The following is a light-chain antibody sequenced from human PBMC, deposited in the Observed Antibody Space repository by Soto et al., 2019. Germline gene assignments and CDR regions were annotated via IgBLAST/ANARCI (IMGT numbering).Light chain of an antibody. Sequence: QSALTQPPSASGSPGQSVTISCTGTSSDVGGYNYVSRYQQYPGKAPKLMIYEVNKRPSGVPDRFSGSKSGNTASLTVSGLQAEDEADYYCSSYAGSNNLVFGGGTKLTVL. CDR1: SSDVGGYNY. J-gene: IGLJ2*01. CDR3: SSYAGSNNLV. V-gene: IGLV2-8*01. CDR2: EVN.